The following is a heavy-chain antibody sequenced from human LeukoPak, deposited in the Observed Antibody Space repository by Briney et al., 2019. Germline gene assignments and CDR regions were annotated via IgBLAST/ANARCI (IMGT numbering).Heavy chain of an antibody. J-gene: IGHJ4*02. CDR1: GGSYGGSFSGYY. Sequence: PSETLSLTCAVYGGSYGGSFSGYYWSWIRQPPGKGLERIGYIYYSGSTYYNPSLKSRVTISVDTSKNQFSLKLSSVTAADTAVYYCARDGRTNRYCSSTSCYVDRDWGQGTLVTVSS. D-gene: IGHD2-2*01. CDR2: IYYSGST. V-gene: IGHV4-30-4*01. CDR3: ARDGRTNRYCSSTSCYVDRD.